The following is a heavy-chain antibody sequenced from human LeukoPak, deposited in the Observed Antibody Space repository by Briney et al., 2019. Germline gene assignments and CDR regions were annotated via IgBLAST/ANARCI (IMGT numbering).Heavy chain of an antibody. D-gene: IGHD3-10*01. Sequence: QTGGSLRLSCAASGFTFSSYGMSWVRQAPGKGLEWVSTISGSGGSTYYADSVKGRFTISRDNSKNTLYLQMNSLRAEDTAVYYCAKDIGPYGSGINNWFDPWGQGTLVTVSS. CDR1: GFTFSSYG. CDR3: AKDIGPYGSGINNWFDP. CDR2: ISGSGGST. J-gene: IGHJ5*02. V-gene: IGHV3-23*01.